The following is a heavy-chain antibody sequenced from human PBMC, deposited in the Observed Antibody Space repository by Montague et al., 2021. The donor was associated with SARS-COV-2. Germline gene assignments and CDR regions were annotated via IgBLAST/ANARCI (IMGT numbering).Heavy chain of an antibody. CDR2: VHYTGST. D-gene: IGHD1-1*01. V-gene: IGHV4-59*01. CDR3: ARAQNTCFIANCVNYFDV. Sequence: SETLSLTCEVSSGSMSGYYWTWIRQSPGKGLEWIGYVHYTGSTKYNPSLKTRVSLSLDTPKNHFSLHLSSVTAADTAIYFCARAQNTCFIANCVNYFDVWGLGALVTGSS. J-gene: IGHJ4*02. CDR1: SGSMSGYY.